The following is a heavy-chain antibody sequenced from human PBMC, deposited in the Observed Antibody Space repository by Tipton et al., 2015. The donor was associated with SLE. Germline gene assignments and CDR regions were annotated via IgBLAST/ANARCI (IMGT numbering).Heavy chain of an antibody. Sequence: QVQLVQSGAELRKPGASVKVSCKASGYTLINNGISWVRQAPGQGLEWMGLIAPYNVFTNKKLQARLTLTTDTSTNTAYMELMSLKSDDTAVYYCVKATKTMIISDYFDYWGQGTLVTVSS. J-gene: IGHJ4*02. CDR1: GYTLINNG. CDR2: IAPYNVFT. V-gene: IGHV1-18*01. D-gene: IGHD3-22*01. CDR3: VKATKTMIISDYFDY.